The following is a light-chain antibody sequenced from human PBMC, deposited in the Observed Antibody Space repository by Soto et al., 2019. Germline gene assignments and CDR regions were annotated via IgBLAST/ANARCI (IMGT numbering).Light chain of an antibody. CDR1: QDIRTE. V-gene: IGKV1-6*01. J-gene: IGKJ1*01. CDR3: LQDYSYPRT. CDR2: ATS. Sequence: IQMTQSPSSLSSSVGDRVTITCRASQDIRTELGWYQQKPGKAPKLLIYATSSLQGGVPSRFSGSGSGTDFTLTISSLQPEDFATYYCLQDYSYPRTFGQGTKVDIK.